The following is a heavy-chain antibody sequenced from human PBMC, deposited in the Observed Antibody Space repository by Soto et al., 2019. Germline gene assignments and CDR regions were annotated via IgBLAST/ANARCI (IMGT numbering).Heavy chain of an antibody. CDR1: GFTFSSYA. CDR2: ISYDGSNK. CDR3: AGLIAYGYMDY. J-gene: IGHJ4*02. D-gene: IGHD5-18*01. V-gene: IGHV3-30-3*01. Sequence: PGGSLRLSCAASGFTFSSYAMHWVRQAPGKGLEWVAVISYDGSNKYYADSVKGRFTISRDNSKNTLYLQMNSLRAEDTAVYYCAGLIAYGYMDYWGQGTLVTVSS.